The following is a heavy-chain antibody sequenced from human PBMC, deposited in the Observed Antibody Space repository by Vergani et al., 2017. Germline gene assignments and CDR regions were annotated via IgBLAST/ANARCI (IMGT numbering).Heavy chain of an antibody. CDR1: GGSISSYY. Sequence: QVQLQESGPGLVKPSETLSLTCTVPGGSISSYYWSWIRQPAGKGLEWIGRIYTSGSTNYNPSLKSRVTMSVDTSKNQFSLKLSSVTAADTAVYYCARGRETYGDYDYYFDYWGQGTLVTVSS. V-gene: IGHV4-4*07. CDR3: ARGRETYGDYDYYFDY. CDR2: IYTSGST. J-gene: IGHJ4*02. D-gene: IGHD4-17*01.